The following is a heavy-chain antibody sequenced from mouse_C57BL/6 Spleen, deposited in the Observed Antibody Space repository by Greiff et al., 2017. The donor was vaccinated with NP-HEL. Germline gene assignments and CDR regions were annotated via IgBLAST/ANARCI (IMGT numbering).Heavy chain of an antibody. D-gene: IGHD2-4*01. Sequence: EVQLVESGGGLVKPGGSLKLSCAASGFTFSSYAMSWVRQTPEKRLEWVATISDGGSYTYYPDYVKGRFTISRDNAKNNLYLQMSHLTSEDTAMYYCARNSYDYDSWFAYWGQGTLVTVSA. CDR3: ARNSYDYDSWFAY. CDR1: GFTFSSYA. J-gene: IGHJ3*01. V-gene: IGHV5-4*01. CDR2: ISDGGSYT.